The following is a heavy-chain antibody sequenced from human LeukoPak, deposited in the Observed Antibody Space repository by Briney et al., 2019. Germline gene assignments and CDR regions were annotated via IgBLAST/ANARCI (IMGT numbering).Heavy chain of an antibody. D-gene: IGHD7-27*01. Sequence: GGSLRLSCTASGFTFSSYTMSWVRQAPGKGLKWVSTITTGGPNAYYADSVKGRFTVSRDDSKNTLYLQMNSLRAEDTAVYYCAKDGGLWVSAHWGDSWGRGTLVTVSS. CDR1: GFTFSSYT. V-gene: IGHV3-23*01. J-gene: IGHJ4*02. CDR3: AKDGGLWVSAHWGDS. CDR2: ITTGGPNA.